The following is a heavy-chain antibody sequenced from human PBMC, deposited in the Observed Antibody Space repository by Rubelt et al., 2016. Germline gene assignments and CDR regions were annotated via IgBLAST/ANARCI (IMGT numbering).Heavy chain of an antibody. CDR3: ARDGSGMYYYGMDV. CDR2: ISSSGSTI. V-gene: IGHV3-48*02. Sequence: GKGLEWVSYISSSGSTIYYADSVKGRFTISRDNAKNSLYLQMNSLRDEDTAVYYCARDGSGMYYYGMDVWGQGTTVTVSS. D-gene: IGHD3-10*01. J-gene: IGHJ6*02.